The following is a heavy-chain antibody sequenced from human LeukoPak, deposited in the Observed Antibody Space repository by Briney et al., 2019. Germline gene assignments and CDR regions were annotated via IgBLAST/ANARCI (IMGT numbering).Heavy chain of an antibody. CDR2: IYPRDSNT. J-gene: IGHJ4*02. V-gene: IGHV5-51*01. D-gene: IGHD1-26*01. CDR3: ARHLKWELLPDY. CDR1: GYSFTSHW. Sequence: GESLKISCKGSGYGSGYSFTSHWIAWVRQMPGKGLEWMGIIYPRDSNTIYSPSFQGQVTISADKSISTAYLQWSSLKASDTAMYYCARHLKWELLPDYWGQGTLVTVSS.